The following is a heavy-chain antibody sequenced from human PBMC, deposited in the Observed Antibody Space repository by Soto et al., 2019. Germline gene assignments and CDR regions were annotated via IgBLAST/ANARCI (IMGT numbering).Heavy chain of an antibody. Sequence: GGSLRLSCAAFGFSLSSYEMDWVRQAPGMGLKWVSHISRSGSPIYYADSVKGRFTMSRDNAKNSVFLQMNDLRVDDTAVYYCARVFGDYLIDAFDIWGQGTMVTVSS. CDR3: ARVFGDYLIDAFDI. CDR2: ISRSGSPI. V-gene: IGHV3-48*03. J-gene: IGHJ3*02. CDR1: GFSLSSYE. D-gene: IGHD4-17*01.